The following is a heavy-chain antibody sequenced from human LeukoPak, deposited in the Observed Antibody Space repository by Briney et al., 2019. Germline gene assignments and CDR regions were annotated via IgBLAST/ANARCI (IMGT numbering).Heavy chain of an antibody. CDR2: IIPILGIA. D-gene: IGHD3-16*01. V-gene: IGHV1-69*02. Sequence: SVKVSCKASGGTFSSYTISWVRQAPGQGLEWMGRIIPILGIANYAQKFQGRVTITADKSTSTAYMELSSLRSEDTAVYYCARFPDLGGYFDYWGQGTLVTVSS. CDR3: ARFPDLGGYFDY. J-gene: IGHJ4*02. CDR1: GGTFSSYT.